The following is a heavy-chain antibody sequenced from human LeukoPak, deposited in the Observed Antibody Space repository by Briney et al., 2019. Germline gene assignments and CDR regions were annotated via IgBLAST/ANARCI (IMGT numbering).Heavy chain of an antibody. D-gene: IGHD3-10*01. Sequence: SEILSLTCTFSGGSISSSSYYWVWIRQPPGKGLEWIGSIYYSGSTYYNPSLKSRVTISVDTSKNQFSLKLSSVTAADMAVYYCAEFPRYYGSGSYRYWGQGTLVTVSS. CDR3: AEFPRYYGSGSYRY. V-gene: IGHV4-39*07. CDR2: IYYSGST. CDR1: GGSISSSSYY. J-gene: IGHJ4*02.